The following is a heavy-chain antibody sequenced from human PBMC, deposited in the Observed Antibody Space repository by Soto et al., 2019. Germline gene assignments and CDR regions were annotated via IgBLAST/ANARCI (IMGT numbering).Heavy chain of an antibody. CDR1: GFSLSTRRVG. CDR3: VRADAFEI. J-gene: IGHJ3*02. V-gene: IGHV2-5*02. CDR2: IYWDDDK. Sequence: KESGPTLVKPTQTLTLTCTFSGFSLSTRRVGVGWVRQPPGKALEWLALIYWDDDKRYRPSLKTRLTITKDTSKSQVVLTMTNMDPVDTATYYFVRADAFEIWRQGTLVTVSS.